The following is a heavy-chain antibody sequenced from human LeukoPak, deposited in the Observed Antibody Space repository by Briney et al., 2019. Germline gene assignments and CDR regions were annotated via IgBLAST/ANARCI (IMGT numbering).Heavy chain of an antibody. CDR1: GGSVSSGSYY. V-gene: IGHV4-61*01. CDR2: IYYSGST. D-gene: IGHD5-24*01. CDR3: ARGRDGYNYRY. J-gene: IGHJ4*02. Sequence: PSETLSLTCTVSGGSVSSGSYYWSWIRQPPGKGLEWLVYIYYSGSTNYNPSLKGRVTISVDTSKNQFFRKLSSVTAAETAVYYCARGRDGYNYRYWGEGTLVTASS.